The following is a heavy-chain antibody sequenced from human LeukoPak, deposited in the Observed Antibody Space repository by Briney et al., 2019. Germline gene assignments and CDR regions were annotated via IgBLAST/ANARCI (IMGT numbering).Heavy chain of an antibody. Sequence: ASVKVSCKASGYTFTSYDINWVRQATGQGLEWMGWMNPNSVNTGYAQKFQGRVTITRNTSISTAYMELRSLRSDDTAVYHCARGAFPNPPLGAFDIWGQGTMVTVSS. CDR2: MNPNSVNT. CDR3: ARGAFPNPPLGAFDI. V-gene: IGHV1-8*03. J-gene: IGHJ3*02. D-gene: IGHD3-16*01. CDR1: GYTFTSYD.